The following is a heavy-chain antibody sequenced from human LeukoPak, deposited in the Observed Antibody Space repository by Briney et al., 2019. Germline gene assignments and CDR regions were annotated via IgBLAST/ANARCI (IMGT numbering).Heavy chain of an antibody. CDR2: INSDGSSI. D-gene: IGHD5-12*01. V-gene: IGHV3-74*03. J-gene: IGHJ4*02. CDR3: AREGRVSGYDFDC. Sequence: GGSLRLSCAASGFTFSSYWMHWVRQAPGKGLVWVSRINSDGSSITYADSMKGRFTISRDNAKNTLFLQMNSLRVEDTAVYYCAREGRVSGYDFDCWGQGTLVTVSS. CDR1: GFTFSSYW.